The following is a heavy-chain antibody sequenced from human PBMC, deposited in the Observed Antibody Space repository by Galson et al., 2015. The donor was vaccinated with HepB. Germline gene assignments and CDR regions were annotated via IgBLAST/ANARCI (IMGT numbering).Heavy chain of an antibody. J-gene: IGHJ4*02. CDR1: GYTFTSYG. D-gene: IGHD6-19*01. Sequence: QSGAEVKKPGASVKVSCKASGYTFTSYGISWVRQAPGQGLEWMGWISAYNGNTNYAQKLQGRVTMTTDTSTSTAYMELRSLRSEDTAVYYCVREREAVAGLDYFDYWGQGTLVTVSS. CDR2: ISAYNGNT. CDR3: VREREAVAGLDYFDY. V-gene: IGHV1-18*01.